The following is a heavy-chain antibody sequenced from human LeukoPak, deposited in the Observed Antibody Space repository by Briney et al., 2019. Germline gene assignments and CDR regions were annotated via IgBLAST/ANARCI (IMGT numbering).Heavy chain of an antibody. CDR1: GYTFTSYG. V-gene: IGHV1-18*01. J-gene: IGHJ5*02. D-gene: IGHD3-10*01. CDR2: ISAYNGNT. Sequence: ASVTVSCKASGYTFTSYGISWVRQAPGQGLAWMGWISAYNGNTNYAQKLQGRVTMTTDTSTSTAYMELRSLRSDDTAVYYCARGKVVVRGVNWESWFDPWGQGTLVTVSS. CDR3: ARGKVVVRGVNWESWFDP.